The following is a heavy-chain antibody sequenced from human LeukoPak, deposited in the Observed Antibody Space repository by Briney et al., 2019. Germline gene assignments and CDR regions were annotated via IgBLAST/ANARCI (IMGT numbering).Heavy chain of an antibody. D-gene: IGHD3-3*01. CDR3: AKVLVFGVVITSSYFDY. CDR2: ISGRGGST. Sequence: GGSLRLSCAASGFTFSSYAMSWVRQAPGKGLEWVSAISGRGGSTYYADSVKGRFTISRDNSKNTLYLQMNSLRAEDTAVYYCAKVLVFGVVITSSYFDYWGQGTLVTVSS. CDR1: GFTFSSYA. V-gene: IGHV3-23*01. J-gene: IGHJ4*02.